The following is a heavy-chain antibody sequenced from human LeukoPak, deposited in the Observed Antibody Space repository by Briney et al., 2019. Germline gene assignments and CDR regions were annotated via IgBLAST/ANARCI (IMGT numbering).Heavy chain of an antibody. CDR1: GFTFDDYW. CDR2: INTDGSRT. CDR3: LRGELTPGVGY. V-gene: IGHV3-74*01. J-gene: IGHJ4*02. D-gene: IGHD1-1*01. Sequence: QPGGSLRLSCVASGFTFDDYWMHWVRQIPGKGLVWISDINTDGSRTRYANSVRGRFTTSRDNAKNTVYLQMNSLRADDTGIFYCLRGELTPGVGYWGQGTLVTVSS.